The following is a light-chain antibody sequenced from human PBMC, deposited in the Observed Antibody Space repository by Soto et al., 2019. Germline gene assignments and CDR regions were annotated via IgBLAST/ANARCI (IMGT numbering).Light chain of an antibody. CDR2: GAS. Sequence: EIVLTQSPGTLSLSPGERATLSCRASQSVSSSSYLAWYQQKPGQAPRLLIYGASTRATGIPARFSGSGSGTEFTLTISSLQSEDFAVYYCQQYNNLYTFGQGTKLEIK. CDR1: QSVSSSSY. V-gene: IGKV3-15*01. J-gene: IGKJ2*01. CDR3: QQYNNLYT.